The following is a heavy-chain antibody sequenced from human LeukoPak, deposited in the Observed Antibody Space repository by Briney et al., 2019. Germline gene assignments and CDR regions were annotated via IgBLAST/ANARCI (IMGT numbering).Heavy chain of an antibody. D-gene: IGHD4-11*01. CDR1: GYTFTSYY. V-gene: IGHV1-46*01. CDR3: ARTQDYSIYWYFDL. CDR2: IHPSGGST. Sequence: ASVMVSCKASGYTFTSYYMHWLRQAPGQGLEWMGIIHPSGGSTNYAQEFQGRVTMTRDTSTSTVYMELNSLRSEDTAVYYCARTQDYSIYWYFDLWGPGTLVTVSS. J-gene: IGHJ2*01.